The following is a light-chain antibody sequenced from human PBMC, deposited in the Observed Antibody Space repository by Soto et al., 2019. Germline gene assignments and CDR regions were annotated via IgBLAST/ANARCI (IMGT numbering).Light chain of an antibody. J-gene: IGKJ5*01. CDR3: QQRSNWPFIT. CDR2: DAS. Sequence: ENVLTQSPTTLPLSPGERATLSCRASQSVSSYLAWYQQKPGQAPRLLIYDASNRATGIPARFSGSGSGTDFTLTISSLEPEDFAVYYCQQRSNWPFITFGQGTRLEIK. V-gene: IGKV3-11*01. CDR1: QSVSSY.